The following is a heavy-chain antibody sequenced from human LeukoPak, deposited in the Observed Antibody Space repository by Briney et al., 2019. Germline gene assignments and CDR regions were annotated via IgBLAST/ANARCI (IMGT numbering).Heavy chain of an antibody. Sequence: ASVKVSCKASGYSFTNYAMNWVRQAPGQGLEWMGWINTNTGNPTYAQGFTGRFVFSLDTSVSTAYLQISSLKAEDSGVYYCARLVVGAPDAFDIWGQGTMVTVSS. CDR1: GYSFTNYA. D-gene: IGHD1-26*01. V-gene: IGHV7-4-1*02. CDR2: INTNTGNP. CDR3: ARLVVGAPDAFDI. J-gene: IGHJ3*02.